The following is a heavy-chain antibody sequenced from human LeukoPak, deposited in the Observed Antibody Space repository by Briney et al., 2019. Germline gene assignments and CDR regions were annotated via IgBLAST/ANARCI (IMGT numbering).Heavy chain of an antibody. V-gene: IGHV4-59*08. CDR1: GGSISSYY. CDR3: ASFVGAATTSHIDY. CDR2: IYYSGST. Sequence: PSETLSLTCTVSGGSISSYYWSWIRQPPGKGLEWIGYIYYSGSTNYNPSLKSRVTISVDTSKNQFSLKLSSVTAADTAVYYCASFVGAATTSHIDYWGQGTLVTVSS. J-gene: IGHJ4*02. D-gene: IGHD1-26*01.